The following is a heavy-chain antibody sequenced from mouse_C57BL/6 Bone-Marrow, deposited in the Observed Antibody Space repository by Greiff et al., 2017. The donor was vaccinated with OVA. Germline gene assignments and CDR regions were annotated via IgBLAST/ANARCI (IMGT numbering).Heavy chain of an antibody. V-gene: IGHV1-72*01. CDR3: ARWGVYYDCDWYFEV. Sequence: VQLQQPGAEFVKPGASVKLSCKASGYTFTSYWMHWVQQSPGRGLEWIGRIGPNSGGTKYNEKFKSKATLSVDKPSSTAYMQLSSLTSEDSAVYYSARWGVYYDCDWYFEVWGTGTTVTVSS. J-gene: IGHJ1*03. D-gene: IGHD2-4*01. CDR1: GYTFTSYW. CDR2: IGPNSGGT.